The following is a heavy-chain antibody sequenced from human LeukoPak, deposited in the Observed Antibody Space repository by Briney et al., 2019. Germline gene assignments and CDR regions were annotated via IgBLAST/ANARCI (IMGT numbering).Heavy chain of an antibody. V-gene: IGHV3-23*01. J-gene: IGHJ4*02. CDR2: ISGSGDNT. Sequence: KTGGSLRLSCAASGFTFSSYSMNWVRQAPGEGLEWVSGISGSGDNTYYADSVKGRFTISRDNSKNTLYLQMNSLRAEDTAVYYCARVLLHGIVVVPAAIGGFDYWGQGTLVTVSS. CDR3: ARVLLHGIVVVPAAIGGFDY. CDR1: GFTFSSYS. D-gene: IGHD2-2*01.